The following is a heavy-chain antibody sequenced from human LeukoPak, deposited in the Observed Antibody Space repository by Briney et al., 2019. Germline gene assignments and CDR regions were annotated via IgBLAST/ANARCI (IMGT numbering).Heavy chain of an antibody. V-gene: IGHV1-69*13. J-gene: IGHJ5*02. CDR3: ARQILDRVRGVIKGGNWFDP. D-gene: IGHD3-10*01. CDR2: IIPIFGTA. CDR1: GGTFSSYV. Sequence: ASVKVSCKASGGTFSSYVISWVRQAPGQGLEWMGGIIPIFGTAKYAQKFQGRVTITADESTSTAYMELSSLTSDDTAVFYCARQILDRVRGVIKGGNWFDPWGQGTLVTVSS.